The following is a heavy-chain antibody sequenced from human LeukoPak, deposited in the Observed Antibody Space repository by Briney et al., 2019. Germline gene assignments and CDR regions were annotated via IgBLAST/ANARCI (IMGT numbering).Heavy chain of an antibody. CDR1: GFTFSSYA. CDR3: ARDVGDSSSWYGVALSWATPHFDY. Sequence: PGGSLRLSCAASGFTFSSYAMSWVRQAPGKGLEWVANIKQDGSEKYYVDSVKGRFTISRDNAKNSLYLQMNSLRAEDTAVYYCARDVGDSSSWYGVALSWATPHFDYWGQGTLVTVSS. J-gene: IGHJ4*02. CDR2: IKQDGSEK. V-gene: IGHV3-7*01. D-gene: IGHD6-13*01.